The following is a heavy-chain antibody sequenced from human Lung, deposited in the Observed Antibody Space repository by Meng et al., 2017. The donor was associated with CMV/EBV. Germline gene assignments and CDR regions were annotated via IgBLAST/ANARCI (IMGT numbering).Heavy chain of an antibody. J-gene: IGHJ4*02. CDR2: IYSGGGST. V-gene: IGHV3-23*03. Sequence: SCEASGFTFSSYAMSWVRQAPGKGLEWVSVIYSGGGSTYYADSVKGRFAISRDNSKNTLNLQMNSLRAEDTAIYYCAKASLSYYSDSSAYYFFDFGXQGTXVTVSS. D-gene: IGHD3-22*01. CDR3: AKASLSYYSDSSAYYFFDF. CDR1: GFTFSSYA.